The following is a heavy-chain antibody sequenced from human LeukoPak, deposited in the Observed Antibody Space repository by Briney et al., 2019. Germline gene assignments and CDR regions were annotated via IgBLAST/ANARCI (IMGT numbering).Heavy chain of an antibody. CDR2: IYYRGST. J-gene: IGHJ5*02. CDR1: GGSISSSPYY. V-gene: IGHV4-39*01. CDR3: ARHYLSDGILSTFDP. D-gene: IGHD2-2*01. Sequence: SETLSLTCTVSGGSISSSPYYWGWIRQPPGKGLEWIGTIYYRGSTYSNPSLNSRVTISLGTSKNQFSLRLRSVTAADTALYYCARHYLSDGILSTFDPWGQGTLVTVSS.